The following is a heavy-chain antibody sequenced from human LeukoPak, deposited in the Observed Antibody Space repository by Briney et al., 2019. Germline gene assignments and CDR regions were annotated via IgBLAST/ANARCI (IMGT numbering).Heavy chain of an antibody. Sequence: SETVSLTCAVSGYSISSGYYWGWIRQPPGKGLEWIGSIYHSGSTYYNPSLKSRVTISVDTSKNQFSLKLSSVTAADTAVHYCASVVWNYRREKTYFDYWGQGTLVTVSS. D-gene: IGHD1-7*01. CDR2: IYHSGST. J-gene: IGHJ4*02. CDR3: ASVVWNYRREKTYFDY. CDR1: GYSISSGYY. V-gene: IGHV4-38-2*01.